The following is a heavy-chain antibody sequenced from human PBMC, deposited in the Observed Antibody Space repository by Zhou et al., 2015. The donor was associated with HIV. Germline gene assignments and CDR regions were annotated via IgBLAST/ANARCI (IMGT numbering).Heavy chain of an antibody. CDR3: ARSRADYEYVFEI. CDR2: INSLFDIE. V-gene: IGHV1-69*17. J-gene: IGHJ3*02. D-gene: IGHD3-22*01. CDR1: GGTFSGFD. Sequence: QVLLVQSGAEVKKPGSSVKVSCEASGGTFSGFDISWVRQAPGQGLEWMGGINSLFDIENYAQNFRGRLTISADLTAAYMELSGLTSEDAAVYYCARSRADYEYVFEIWGQGTKVIVSS.